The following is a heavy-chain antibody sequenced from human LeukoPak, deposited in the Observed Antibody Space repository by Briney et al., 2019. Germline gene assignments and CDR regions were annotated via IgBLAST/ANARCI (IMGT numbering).Heavy chain of an antibody. J-gene: IGHJ3*02. Sequence: PGGSLRLSCAASGFTFSSYGMHWVRQAPGKGLEWVAVISYDGSNKYYADSVKGRFTISRDNAKNSLYLQMNSLRAEDTAVYYCARASGYCSGGSCYEAFDIWGQGTMVTVSS. CDR3: ARASGYCSGGSCYEAFDI. D-gene: IGHD2-15*01. CDR1: GFTFSSYG. CDR2: ISYDGSNK. V-gene: IGHV3-30*03.